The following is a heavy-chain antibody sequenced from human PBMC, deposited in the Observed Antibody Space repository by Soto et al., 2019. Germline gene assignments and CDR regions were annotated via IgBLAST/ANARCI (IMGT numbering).Heavy chain of an antibody. CDR2: IIPIFGTA. Sequence: WASVKVSCKASGGTFSSYAISWVRKAPGQGLEWRGGIIPIFGTANYAQKFQRRVTMTADESTSTAYMELSSLRAEDTAAYCDLTSAPTSPPYFDYWGQGTLVTVSS. D-gene: IGHD2-2*01. V-gene: IGHV1-69*13. J-gene: IGHJ4*02. CDR3: LTSAPTSPPYFDY. CDR1: GGTFSSYA.